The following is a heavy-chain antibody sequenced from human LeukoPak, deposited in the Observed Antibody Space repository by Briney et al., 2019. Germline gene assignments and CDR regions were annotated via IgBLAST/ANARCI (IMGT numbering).Heavy chain of an antibody. CDR2: ISASGGST. Sequence: GGSLRLSCAVSGINFRDYAMSWIRQTPGKGLECVSAISASGGSTYHADSVKGRFTISRDNSQNTLYLEMKSLRVEDTAVYYCAKDRDYDFWSGKLFDPWGQGTSVTVPS. CDR3: AKDRDYDFWSGKLFDP. J-gene: IGHJ5*02. D-gene: IGHD3-3*01. V-gene: IGHV3-23*01. CDR1: GINFRDYA.